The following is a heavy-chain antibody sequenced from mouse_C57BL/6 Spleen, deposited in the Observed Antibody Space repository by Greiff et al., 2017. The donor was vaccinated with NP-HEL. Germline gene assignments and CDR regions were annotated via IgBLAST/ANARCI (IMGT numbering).Heavy chain of an antibody. V-gene: IGHV1-15*01. CDR2: IDPETGGT. CDR3: TRGVAMDY. CDR1: GYTFTDYE. Sequence: VKLMESGAELVRPGASVTLSCKASGYTFTDYEMHWVKQTPVHGLEWIGAIDPETGGTAYNQKFKGKAILTADKSSSTAYMELRSLTSEDSAVYYCTRGVAMDYWGQGTSVTVSS. J-gene: IGHJ4*01.